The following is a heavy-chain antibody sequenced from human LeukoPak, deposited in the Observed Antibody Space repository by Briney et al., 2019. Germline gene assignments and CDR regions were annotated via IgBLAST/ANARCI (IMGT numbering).Heavy chain of an antibody. V-gene: IGHV3-21*01. J-gene: IGHJ4*02. D-gene: IGHD6-13*01. CDR2: ISSSSTYI. Sequence: GGSLRLSCAASGFTFSSYSVNWVRQAPGKGLEWVSSISSSSTYIYYADSVKGRFTISRDNAKNSLYLQMNSLRVEDTAVYYCARDWNLGVPAADPFDFWGQGTLVTVSS. CDR3: ARDWNLGVPAADPFDF. CDR1: GFTFSSYS.